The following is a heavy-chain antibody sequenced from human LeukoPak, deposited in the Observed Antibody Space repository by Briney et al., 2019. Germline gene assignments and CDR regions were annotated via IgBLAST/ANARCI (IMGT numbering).Heavy chain of an antibody. Sequence: SETLSLTCAVYGGSFSGYYWSWIRQPPGKGLEWIGEINHSGSTNYNPSLKSRVTISVDTSKNQFSLKLSSVTAADTAVYYCARRLMDSSSPYWFDPWGQGTLVTVSS. V-gene: IGHV4-34*01. J-gene: IGHJ5*02. D-gene: IGHD6-6*01. CDR2: INHSGST. CDR1: GGSFSGYY. CDR3: ARRLMDSSSPYWFDP.